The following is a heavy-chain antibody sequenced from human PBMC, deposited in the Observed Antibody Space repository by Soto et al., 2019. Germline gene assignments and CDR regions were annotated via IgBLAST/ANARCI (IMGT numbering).Heavy chain of an antibody. D-gene: IGHD1-1*01. J-gene: IGHJ4*02. V-gene: IGHV4-4*02. CDR3: ARGGDWRFDY. CDR2: VHHRKGA. Sequence: QVQLQESGPGLVKPSGTLSLTCAVSGDSISSDKRWTWVRQPPGKGLEWIGEVHHRKGANYNPSLRSRVTRSVDKSKNHSSLPLNSVTAADTAVYYCARGGDWRFDYWGQGTRVTVSP. CDR1: GDSISSDKR.